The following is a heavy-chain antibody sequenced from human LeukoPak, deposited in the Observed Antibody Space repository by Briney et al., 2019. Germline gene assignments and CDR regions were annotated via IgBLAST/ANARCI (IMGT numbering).Heavy chain of an antibody. D-gene: IGHD3-10*01. J-gene: IGHJ4*02. CDR2: IYSGGST. Sequence: PGGSLRLSCAASGFTVSSNYMSWVRQAPGKGLEWVSVIYSGGSTYYADSVKGRFTISRDNSKNTLYLQMNSLRAEDTAVYYCATNVLLWFGEGYYFDYWGQGTLVTVSS. CDR1: GFTVSSNY. CDR3: ATNVLLWFGEGYYFDY. V-gene: IGHV3-53*01.